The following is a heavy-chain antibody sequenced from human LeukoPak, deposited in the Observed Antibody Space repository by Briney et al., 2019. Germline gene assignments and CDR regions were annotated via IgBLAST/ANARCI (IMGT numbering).Heavy chain of an antibody. V-gene: IGHV3-53*01. D-gene: IGHD1-1*01. CDR2: IYSGGST. CDR1: GFTVSSSY. CDR3: ARDRDDNYKDI. J-gene: IGHJ3*02. Sequence: GGSLRLSCEASGFTVSSSYMSWVRQAPGKGLEWVSVIYSGGSTYYADSVKGRFTISRDSSKNTLCLQMNSLRAEDTAVYYCARDRDDNYKDIWGQGTMVTVSS.